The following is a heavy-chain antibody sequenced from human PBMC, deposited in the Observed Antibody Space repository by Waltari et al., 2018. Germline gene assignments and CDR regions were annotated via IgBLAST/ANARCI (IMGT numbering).Heavy chain of an antibody. Sequence: QVQLVQSGAEVKKPGASVKVSCKASGYTFTSYAMHWVRQAPGQRLEWMGWINAVKGNTKYSQKFQGRITITRDTSASTAYMELSSLRSEDTAVYYCARGGCSGGSCYFYWYFDLWGRGTLVTVSS. CDR2: INAVKGNT. CDR1: GYTFTSYA. J-gene: IGHJ2*01. V-gene: IGHV1-3*01. CDR3: ARGGCSGGSCYFYWYFDL. D-gene: IGHD2-15*01.